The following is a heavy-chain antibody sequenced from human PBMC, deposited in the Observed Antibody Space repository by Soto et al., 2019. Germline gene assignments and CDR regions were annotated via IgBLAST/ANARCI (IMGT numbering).Heavy chain of an antibody. CDR1: GGTFSSYA. J-gene: IGHJ5*02. CDR3: ARGLYCGGDCYSNWFDP. CDR2: IIPIFGTA. Sequence: SVKVSCKASGGTFSSYAISWVRQAPGQGLEWMGGIIPIFGTANYAQKFQGRVTITADKSTSTAYMELSSLRSEDTAVYYCARGLYCGGDCYSNWFDPWGQGTLVTVSS. V-gene: IGHV1-69*06. D-gene: IGHD2-21*02.